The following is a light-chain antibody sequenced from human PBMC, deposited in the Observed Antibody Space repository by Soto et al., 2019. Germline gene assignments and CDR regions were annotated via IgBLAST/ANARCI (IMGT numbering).Light chain of an antibody. V-gene: IGKV1-5*03. CDR1: QSISSW. CDR3: QQYNSYSYT. CDR2: KAS. Sequence: DIQMTQSPSTLSASVGDRVTITCRASQSISSWLAWYQQKPGKAPKLLIYKASSLESGVPSRFIGSGSGTAFTLTIRSLQPDDFATYYCQQYNSYSYTFGQGTKLEIK. J-gene: IGKJ2*01.